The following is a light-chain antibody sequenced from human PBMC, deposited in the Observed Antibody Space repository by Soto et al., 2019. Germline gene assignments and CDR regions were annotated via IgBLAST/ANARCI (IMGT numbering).Light chain of an antibody. CDR2: GAS. V-gene: IGKV3-15*01. CDR1: QSVVSN. Sequence: EIVMTQSPASLSVSPGDGATLSCRASQSVVSNVAWYQQKPGQGPRLLIHGASTRAAGVPARFRGSGSGTDFTLTISSLQSEDFAVYYCQQYHNWPPQYTFGQGTKLQIK. J-gene: IGKJ2*01. CDR3: QQYHNWPPQYT.